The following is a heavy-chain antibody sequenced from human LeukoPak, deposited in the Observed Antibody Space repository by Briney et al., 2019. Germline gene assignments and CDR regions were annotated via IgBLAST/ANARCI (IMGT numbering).Heavy chain of an antibody. CDR2: IYYSGST. V-gene: IGHV4-39*01. D-gene: IGHD4-17*01. CDR3: ARPTVTGWFDP. J-gene: IGHJ5*02. CDR1: GGSISSSSYY. Sequence: SETLSLTCTVSGGSISSSSYYWGWIRQPPGTGLEWIGSIYYSGSTYYNPSLKSRVTISVDTSKNQFSLKLSSVTAADTAVYYCARPTVTGWFDPWGQGTLVTVSS.